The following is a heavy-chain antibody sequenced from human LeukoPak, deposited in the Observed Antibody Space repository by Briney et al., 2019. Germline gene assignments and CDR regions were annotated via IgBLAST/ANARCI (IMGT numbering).Heavy chain of an antibody. CDR1: GFTFSSYS. Sequence: GGSLRLSCAASGFTFSSYSMNWVRQAPEKGLEWVSSISSSSSYIYYADSVKGRFTISRDNAKNSLYLQMNSLRAEDTAVYYCARSSGYDAFDIWGQGTMVTVSS. CDR3: ARSSGYDAFDI. D-gene: IGHD3-22*01. CDR2: ISSSSSYI. J-gene: IGHJ3*02. V-gene: IGHV3-21*01.